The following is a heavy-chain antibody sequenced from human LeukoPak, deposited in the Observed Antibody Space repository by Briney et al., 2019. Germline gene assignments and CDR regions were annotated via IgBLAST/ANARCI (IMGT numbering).Heavy chain of an antibody. CDR1: GYSFTSYW. Sequence: GESLKISCKGSGYSFTSYWIGWVRQMPGKGLERMGIIYPGGSDATYSPSFQGQVTMSVDKSINTAYLQWSSLKASDTAMYYCARTSMVRGVVYWFDPWGQGTLVTVSS. J-gene: IGHJ5*02. V-gene: IGHV5-51*01. D-gene: IGHD3-10*01. CDR3: ARTSMVRGVVYWFDP. CDR2: IYPGGSDA.